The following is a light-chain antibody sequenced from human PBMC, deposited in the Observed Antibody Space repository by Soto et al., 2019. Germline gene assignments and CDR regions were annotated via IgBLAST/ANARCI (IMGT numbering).Light chain of an antibody. CDR3: LLSYSGARI. V-gene: IGLV7-46*01. CDR2: DTT. Sequence: QAVVTQEPSLPVSPGGTVTLTCGSSTGAVTSGHYPYWFQLQPGQAPRTLIYDTTNKHSWTPARFSGSLLGGKAALTLSGAQSEDEADYYCLLSYSGARIFGGGTKLTVL. CDR1: TGAVTSGHY. J-gene: IGLJ2*01.